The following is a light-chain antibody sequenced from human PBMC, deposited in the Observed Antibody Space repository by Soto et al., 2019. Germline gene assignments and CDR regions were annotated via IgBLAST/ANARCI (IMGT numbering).Light chain of an antibody. CDR2: DVS. CDR1: SSDVGGYNY. J-gene: IGLJ1*01. V-gene: IGLV2-11*01. CDR3: CSYAGSYTHV. Sequence: QTALTQPPSASGSPGQSVAISCTGTSSDVGGYNYVSWYQQHPGKAPKLMIYDVSKRPSGVPDRFSGSKSGNTASLTISGLQAEDEADYYCCSYAGSYTHVFGTGTKVTVL.